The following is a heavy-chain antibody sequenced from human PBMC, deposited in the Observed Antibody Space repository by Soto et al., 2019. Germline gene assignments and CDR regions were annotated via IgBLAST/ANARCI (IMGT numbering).Heavy chain of an antibody. CDR1: GFTFNSYA. D-gene: IGHD2-15*01. CDR2: ISGSGGST. J-gene: IGHJ6*02. V-gene: IGHV3-23*01. CDR3: AKTLVSGYCSGGSCYHYYYYGMDV. Sequence: VQLLESGGGLVQPGGSLRLSCAASGFTFNSYAMSWVRQAPGKGLEWVSAISGSGGSTYYADSVKGRFTISRDNSKNTLDLQMNRLRAEDTAVYYGAKTLVSGYCSGGSCYHYYYYGMDVWGQGTTVTVSS.